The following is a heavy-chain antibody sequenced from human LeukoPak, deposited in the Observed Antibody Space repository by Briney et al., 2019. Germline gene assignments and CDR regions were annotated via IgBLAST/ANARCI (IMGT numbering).Heavy chain of an antibody. J-gene: IGHJ4*02. CDR3: ASIYDSSGYYYY. V-gene: IGHV3-53*01. CDR2: TYSGGST. D-gene: IGHD3-22*01. Sequence: GSLRLSCAASGFTFSSYAMSWVRQAPGKGLEWVSVTYSGGSTYYADSVKGRFTISRDNSKNTLYLQMNSLRAEDTAVYYCASIYDSSGYYYYWGQGTLVTVSS. CDR1: GFTFSSYA.